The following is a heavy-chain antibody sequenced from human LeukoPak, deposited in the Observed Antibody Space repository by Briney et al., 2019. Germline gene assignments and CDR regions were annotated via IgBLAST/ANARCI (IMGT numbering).Heavy chain of an antibody. CDR1: GFSFSDYD. J-gene: IGHJ4*02. V-gene: IGHV3-21*01. Sequence: PGGSLRLSCSASGFSFSDYDMNWFRQAPGKGLEWISSISGRSSRAYYGDSVKGRFSISRDNAMNSVFLQMNSLGVDDTAVYYCGRAFPPLRAASAGDLWGQGTLVAVSS. CDR2: ISGRSSRA. CDR3: GRAFPPLRAASAGDL. D-gene: IGHD3-16*01.